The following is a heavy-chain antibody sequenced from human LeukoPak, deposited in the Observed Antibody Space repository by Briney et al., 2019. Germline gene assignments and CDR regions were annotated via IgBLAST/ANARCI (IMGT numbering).Heavy chain of an antibody. D-gene: IGHD3-3*01. V-gene: IGHV4-4*07. Sequence: SETLSLTCAVSGGSISSYYWSWIRQPAGMGLEWIGRMYTSGTTNYNPSLKSRVTISVDTSKNQFSLKLSSVTAADTAVYYCASGRSILYWGQGTLVTVSS. CDR1: GGSISSYY. J-gene: IGHJ4*02. CDR2: MYTSGTT. CDR3: ASGRSILY.